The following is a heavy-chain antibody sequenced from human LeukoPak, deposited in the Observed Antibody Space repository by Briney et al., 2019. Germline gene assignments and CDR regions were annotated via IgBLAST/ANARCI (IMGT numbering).Heavy chain of an antibody. Sequence: ASVKVSCKASGYTFTDYYIHWVRQAPGQGLEWMGWSNPKNGGTNYVQKFQGRVSMTRDTSVSTAYMELSRLKSDDTAVYYCARVPPGTSGYYKDYWGQGTLVTVSS. J-gene: IGHJ4*02. D-gene: IGHD3-22*01. CDR3: ARVPPGTSGYYKDY. V-gene: IGHV1-2*02. CDR2: SNPKNGGT. CDR1: GYTFTDYY.